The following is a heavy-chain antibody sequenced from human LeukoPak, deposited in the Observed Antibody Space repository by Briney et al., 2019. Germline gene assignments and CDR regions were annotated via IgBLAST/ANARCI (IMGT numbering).Heavy chain of an antibody. CDR3: ARDSPLEQLERLFNY. CDR2: IKQDGSEK. CDR1: GFTFSSYW. J-gene: IGHJ4*02. D-gene: IGHD1-1*01. Sequence: GGSLRLSCAASGFTFSSYWMSWVHQAPGRGLEWVATIKQDGSEKNYVDSVKGRFTISRDNAKNSLYLQMNSLRAEDTAVYYCARDSPLEQLERLFNYWGQGTLVTVSS. V-gene: IGHV3-7*01.